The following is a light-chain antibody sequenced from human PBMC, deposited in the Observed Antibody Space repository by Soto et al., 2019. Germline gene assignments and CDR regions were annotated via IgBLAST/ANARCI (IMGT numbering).Light chain of an antibody. CDR2: GAS. Sequence: EIVMTQSPSTLSMSPGERATLSCRARQSISSNLAWYQQKPGQAPRLLIYGASNRATGIPASFIGGGSETEFTLTISSLQSEDFAVYYCQIYDSWLPTYTFGQGTKLEIK. CDR3: QIYDSWLPTYT. V-gene: IGKV3-15*01. J-gene: IGKJ2*01. CDR1: QSISSN.